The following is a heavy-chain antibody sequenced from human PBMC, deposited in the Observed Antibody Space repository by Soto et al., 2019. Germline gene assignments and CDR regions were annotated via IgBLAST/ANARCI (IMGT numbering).Heavy chain of an antibody. CDR3: ATVQQLSDITMIVVATRPYNWFDP. D-gene: IGHD3-22*01. Sequence: SETLSLTCTVSGGSISSSSYYWGWIRQPPGKGLEWIGSIYYSGSTYYNPSLKSRVTISVDTSKNQFSLKLSSVTAADTAVYYCATVQQLSDITMIVVATRPYNWFDPWGQGTLVTVSS. CDR1: GGSISSSSYY. V-gene: IGHV4-39*01. CDR2: IYYSGST. J-gene: IGHJ5*01.